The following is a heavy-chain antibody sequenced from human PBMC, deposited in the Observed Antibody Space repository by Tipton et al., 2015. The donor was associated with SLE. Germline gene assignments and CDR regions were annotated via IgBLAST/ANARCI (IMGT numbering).Heavy chain of an antibody. Sequence: TLSLTCTVSGGSINSHYWRWIRQSPGKGLESIGHIYYSGSTKYNPSFRSRVTISVDRSKNQFSLKLSSVTAADTAVYYCARGYNNCGMDVWGQGTTVTVSS. J-gene: IGHJ6*02. CDR1: GGSINSHY. CDR2: IYYSGST. V-gene: IGHV4-59*11. CDR3: ARGYNNCGMDV. D-gene: IGHD1-1*01.